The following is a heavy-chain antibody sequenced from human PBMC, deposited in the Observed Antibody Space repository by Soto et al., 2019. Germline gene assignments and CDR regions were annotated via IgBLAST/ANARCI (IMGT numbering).Heavy chain of an antibody. D-gene: IGHD3-22*01. J-gene: IGHJ3*01. CDR2: IYSGGST. V-gene: IGHV3-53*01. CDR3: ATRPLLPGAP. Sequence: EVQLVESGGGLIQPGGSLRLSCAASGFTFSSNGMNWVRQAPGKGLEWVSLIYSGGSTYYADYVKGRFTISRDNSENTLYLQMSSLRAEDTAVYYCATRPLLPGAPWGQGTMVTVSS. CDR1: GFTFSSNG.